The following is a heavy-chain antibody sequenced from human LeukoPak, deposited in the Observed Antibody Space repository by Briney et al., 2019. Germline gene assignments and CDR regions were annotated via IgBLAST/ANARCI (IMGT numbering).Heavy chain of an antibody. V-gene: IGHV1-2*02. CDR1: GYTFTGYY. J-gene: IGHJ4*02. CDR3: ARVLTAPGGF. D-gene: IGHD6-13*01. CDR2: VNPNSGGT. Sequence: ASVKVSCKASGYTFTGYYMHWVRQAPGQGLEWMGWVNPNSGGTNYAQKFQGRVTMTRDTSISTAYMELTRLRSDDTAVYFCARVLTAPGGFWGQGTLVTVSS.